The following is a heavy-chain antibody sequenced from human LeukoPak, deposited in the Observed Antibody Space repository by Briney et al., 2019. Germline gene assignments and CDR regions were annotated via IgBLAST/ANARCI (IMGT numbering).Heavy chain of an antibody. CDR3: ARDGAMVATLYYYYYGMDV. J-gene: IGHJ6*02. D-gene: IGHD5-12*01. CDR1: GFTFSSYS. Sequence: GGSLRLSCAASGFTFSSYSMNWVRQAPGKGLEWVSGISWNSGSIGYADSVKGRFTISRDNAKNSLYLQMNSLRAEDMALYYCARDGAMVATLYYYYYGMDVWGQGTTVTVSS. CDR2: ISWNSGSI. V-gene: IGHV3-20*04.